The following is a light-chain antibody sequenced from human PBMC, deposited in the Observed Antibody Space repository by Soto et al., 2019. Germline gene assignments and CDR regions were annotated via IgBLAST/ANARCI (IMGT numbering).Light chain of an antibody. V-gene: IGKV3-11*01. CDR3: QQRRNWPWLT. J-gene: IGKJ4*01. CDR1: QYVNNY. Sequence: EIVLTQSPATLSLSPGERATLSCRASQYVNNYLAWYQQKPGQAPRLLIYDVSNRATGIPARFSGSGSGTDFTPTISSLEPEDSAVYFCQQRRNWPWLTFGGGTRVEIK. CDR2: DVS.